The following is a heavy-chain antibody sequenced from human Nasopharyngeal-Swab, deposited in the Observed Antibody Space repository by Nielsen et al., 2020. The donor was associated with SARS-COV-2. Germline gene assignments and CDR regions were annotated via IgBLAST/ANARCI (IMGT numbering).Heavy chain of an antibody. D-gene: IGHD1-26*01. CDR3: ARLDEDWVPGNYFDY. Sequence: ASVKVSCKVSGYTLTELSMHWVRQAPGKGLEWMGWMNPNSGGTNYAQKFQGRVTMTRDTSISTSYMELSRLRSDDTAVYYCARLDEDWVPGNYFDYWGQGTLVTVSS. V-gene: IGHV1-2*02. CDR1: GYTLTELS. CDR2: MNPNSGGT. J-gene: IGHJ4*02.